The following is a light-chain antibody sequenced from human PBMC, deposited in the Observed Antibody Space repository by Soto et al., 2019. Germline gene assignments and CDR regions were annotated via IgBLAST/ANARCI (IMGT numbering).Light chain of an antibody. J-gene: IGLJ1*01. CDR1: SSDVGGYNY. V-gene: IGLV2-8*01. Sequence: QSALTQPPSASGSPEQSVTISCTGTSSDVGGYNYVSWYQQHPGKAPKLMIYEVSKRPSGVPDRFSGSKSGNTASLTGSGLQAEDEADYYCSSYAGSNHPRLGTGTKLTVL. CDR3: SSYAGSNHPR. CDR2: EVS.